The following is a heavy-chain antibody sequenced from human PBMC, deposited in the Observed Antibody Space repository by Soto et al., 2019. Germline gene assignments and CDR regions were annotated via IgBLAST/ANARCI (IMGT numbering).Heavy chain of an antibody. CDR1: GFTFSSYS. CDR3: ARDRNYIVVVPAAINWFDP. V-gene: IGHV3-48*01. D-gene: IGHD2-2*01. Sequence: EVQLVESGGGLVQPGGSLSLSCAAYGFTFSSYSMNWVRQAPGKGLEWVSYISSSSSTIYYADSVKGRFTISRDNAKNSLYLQMNSLRAEDTAVYYCARDRNYIVVVPAAINWFDPWGQGTLVTVSS. CDR2: ISSSSSTI. J-gene: IGHJ5*02.